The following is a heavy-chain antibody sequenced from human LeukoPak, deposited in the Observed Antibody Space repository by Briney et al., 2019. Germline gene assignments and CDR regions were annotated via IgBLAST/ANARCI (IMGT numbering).Heavy chain of an antibody. J-gene: IGHJ3*02. V-gene: IGHV3-7*01. D-gene: IGHD3-9*01. Sequence: GGSLRLSCAASRFTYTTYWMNWVRQAPGKGLEWVANIKQDGSETYFVDSVKGRFTISRDNARNLLYLQMNSLRVEDTAIYYCARGFDGTNAFDIWGQGTMVTVSS. CDR2: IKQDGSET. CDR3: ARGFDGTNAFDI. CDR1: RFTYTTYW.